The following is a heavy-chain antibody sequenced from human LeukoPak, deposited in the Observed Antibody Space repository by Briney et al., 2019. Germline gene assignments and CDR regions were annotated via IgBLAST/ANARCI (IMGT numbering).Heavy chain of an antibody. V-gene: IGHV3-48*03. J-gene: IGHJ4*02. CDR3: AGGFGSYSPDY. D-gene: IGHD3-10*01. CDR2: ISSSGSTI. CDR1: GFTFSSYE. Sequence: GGSLRLSCAASGFTFSSYEMNWVRQAPGKGLEWVSYISSSGSTIYYADSVKGRFTISRDNAKSALYLQMNSLRAEDTAVYYCAGGFGSYSPDYWGQGTLVTVSS.